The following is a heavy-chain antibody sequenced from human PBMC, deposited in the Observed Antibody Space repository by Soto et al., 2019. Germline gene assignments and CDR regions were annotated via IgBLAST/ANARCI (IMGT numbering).Heavy chain of an antibody. D-gene: IGHD3-3*01. J-gene: IGHJ4*02. CDR3: ARDQDLPTIFGVVQYYFDY. CDR2: ISAYNGNT. Sequence: ASVKVSCKASGYTFTSYVISWVRQAPGQGLEWMGWISAYNGNTNYAQKLQGRVTMTTDTSTSTAYMELRSLRSDDTAVYYCARDQDLPTIFGVVQYYFDYWGQGTLVTVSS. CDR1: GYTFTSYV. V-gene: IGHV1-18*01.